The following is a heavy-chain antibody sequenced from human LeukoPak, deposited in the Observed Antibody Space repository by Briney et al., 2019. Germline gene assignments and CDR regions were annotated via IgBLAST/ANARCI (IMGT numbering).Heavy chain of an antibody. V-gene: IGHV3-33*06. D-gene: IGHD1/OR15-1a*01. Sequence: PGGSLRLSCVASGFSFSSFDMHWVRQAPGKGLEWVAAVGYDGKTKSFADSVQGRFSNSRDDSKNTVYLQMNTLRGEDTAIYYCAKDGGGNNYYYRFEFMDVWGKGTTVTVSS. CDR1: GFSFSSFD. J-gene: IGHJ6*03. CDR2: VGYDGKTK. CDR3: AKDGGGNNYYYRFEFMDV.